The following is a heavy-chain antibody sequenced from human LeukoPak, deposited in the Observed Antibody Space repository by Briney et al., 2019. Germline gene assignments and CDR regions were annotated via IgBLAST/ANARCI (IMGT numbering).Heavy chain of an antibody. Sequence: PGGSLRLSCAASGFTFSSYGMHWVRQAPGKGLEWVAVISYDGTNKYYTDSVKGRFTISRDNSKNTLYLQMNSLRAEDTAVYYCAKFDRGATVTPGYYFDYWGQGTLVTVSS. V-gene: IGHV3-30*18. CDR3: AKFDRGATVTPGYYFDY. CDR1: GFTFSSYG. J-gene: IGHJ4*02. CDR2: ISYDGTNK. D-gene: IGHD4-11*01.